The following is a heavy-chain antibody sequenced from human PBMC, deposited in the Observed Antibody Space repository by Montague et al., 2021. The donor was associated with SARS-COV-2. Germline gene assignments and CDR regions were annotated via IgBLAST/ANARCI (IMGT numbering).Heavy chain of an antibody. J-gene: IGHJ2*01. Sequence: SETLSLTCAVYGGSFSGYYWSWIRQPPGKGLEWIGEMNPSGGTNYNPSLKSRVTISIDTSKNQFSLKLSSVTAADPAVYYCARGSGWYKYWYFDLWGRGTLVTVSS. CDR3: ARGSGWYKYWYFDL. D-gene: IGHD6-19*01. V-gene: IGHV4-34*01. CDR2: MNPSGGT. CDR1: GGSFSGYY.